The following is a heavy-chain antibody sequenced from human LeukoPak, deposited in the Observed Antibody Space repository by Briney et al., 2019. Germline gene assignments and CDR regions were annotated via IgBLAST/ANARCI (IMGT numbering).Heavy chain of an antibody. CDR1: GDTVSSNSAA. D-gene: IGHD1-1*01. CDR2: TYYRSKWYN. Sequence: NPSQTLSLTCAVSGDTVSSNSAAWNWIRQSPARGLEWLGRTYYRSKWYNDYAVSVKNRTTINPDTSKNQFSLQLNSVTPEDTAVYYCARDPVYNWNAFDYWGQGTLVTVSS. CDR3: ARDPVYNWNAFDY. J-gene: IGHJ4*02. V-gene: IGHV6-1*01.